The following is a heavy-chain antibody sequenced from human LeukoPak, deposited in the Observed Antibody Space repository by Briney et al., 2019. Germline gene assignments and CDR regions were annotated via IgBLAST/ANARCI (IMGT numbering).Heavy chain of an antibody. D-gene: IGHD6-13*01. CDR2: IYYSGST. V-gene: IGHV4-59*01. J-gene: IGHJ6*03. CDR1: GGSISSYY. CDR3: ARIAAGRETYYYYYYMDV. Sequence: SETLSLTCTVSGGSISSYYWSWIRQPPGKGLEWIGYIYYSGSTNYNPSLKSRVTISVDTSKNQFSLKLSSVTAADTAVYYCARIAAGRETYYYYYYMDVWGKGTTVTVSS.